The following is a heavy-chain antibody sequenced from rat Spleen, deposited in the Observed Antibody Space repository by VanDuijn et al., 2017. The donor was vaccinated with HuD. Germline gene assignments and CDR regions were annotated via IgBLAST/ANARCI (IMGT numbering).Heavy chain of an antibody. CDR3: VRQDTSGYSNWFTY. Sequence: EVQLVESGGGLVQPGRSMQLSCAASGFTFDNYYMAWVRQAPTKGLEWVASISTGGGGIYYPDSVQGRFTISRHNAKSTLYLQMDSLRSEDTATFYCVRQDTSGYSNWFTYWGQGTLVTVSS. V-gene: IGHV5-25*01. J-gene: IGHJ3*01. CDR2: ISTGGGGI. CDR1: GFTFDNYY. D-gene: IGHD4-3*01.